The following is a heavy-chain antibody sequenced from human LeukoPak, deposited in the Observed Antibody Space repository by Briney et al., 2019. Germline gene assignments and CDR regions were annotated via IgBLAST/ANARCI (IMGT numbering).Heavy chain of an antibody. J-gene: IGHJ4*02. V-gene: IGHV4-59*01. CDR3: ARGVTQ. CDR2: IYYTGST. CDR1: GGSIYDYY. Sequence: SETLSLTCTVSGGSIYDYYWSWLRQPPGKGLEWIGYIYYTGSTSSNPALQSRLTISIHTSKTQFSLRLTSVTAADTAVYFCARGVTQWGQGTLVTVSS. D-gene: IGHD2-21*02.